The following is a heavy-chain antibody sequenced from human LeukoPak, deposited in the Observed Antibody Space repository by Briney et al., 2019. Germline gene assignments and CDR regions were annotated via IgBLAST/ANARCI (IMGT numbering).Heavy chain of an antibody. D-gene: IGHD3-10*01. Sequence: PSETLSLTCTVSGGSISSSSYYWGWIRQPPGKGLEWIGSIYYSGSTYYNPSLKSRVTISVDTSKNQFSLKLSSVTAADTAVYYCARSARYSTVRGVIKKSERKYYFDYWGQGTLVTVSS. J-gene: IGHJ4*02. CDR2: IYYSGST. CDR3: ARSARYSTVRGVIKKSERKYYFDY. V-gene: IGHV4-39*07. CDR1: GGSISSSSYY.